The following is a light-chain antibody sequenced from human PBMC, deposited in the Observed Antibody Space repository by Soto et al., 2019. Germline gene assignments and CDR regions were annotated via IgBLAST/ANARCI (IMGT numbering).Light chain of an antibody. CDR1: QSLLYTSNNKNY. CDR3: HRYGSSPT. CDR2: WAS. V-gene: IGKV4-1*01. J-gene: IGKJ2*01. Sequence: DFAVTQSPKSLAVTLGGRATINCKSSQSLLYTSNNKNYLAWYQQKPGQPPRLIIYWASTRESGVPDRFKGSGSGTDFTLTISRLEPEDFAVYFCHRYGSSPTFGQGTRLEIK.